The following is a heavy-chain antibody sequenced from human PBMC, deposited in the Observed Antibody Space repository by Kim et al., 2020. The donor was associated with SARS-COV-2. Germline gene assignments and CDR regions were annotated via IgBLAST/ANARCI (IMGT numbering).Heavy chain of an antibody. J-gene: IGHJ6*02. D-gene: IGHD6-19*01. CDR3: TTSGSGWSYYYYGMDV. Sequence: LKGRFTISRDDSKTTLYLQMTSRKTEDTAVYYCTTSGSGWSYYYYGMDVWGQGTTVTVSS. V-gene: IGHV3-15*01.